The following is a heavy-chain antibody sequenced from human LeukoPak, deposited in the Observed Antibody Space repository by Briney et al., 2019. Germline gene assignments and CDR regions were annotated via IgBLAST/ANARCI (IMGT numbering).Heavy chain of an antibody. CDR1: GGSISSYY. CDR3: ARLYCGGDCYYGDNWFDP. D-gene: IGHD2-21*01. Sequence: TSETLSLTCTVSGGSISSYYWSWIRQPPGKGLEWIVYIYYSGSTNYNPSLKSRVTISVDTSKNQFSLKLSSVTAADTAVYYCARLYCGGDCYYGDNWFDPWGQGTLVTVSS. CDR2: IYYSGST. V-gene: IGHV4-59*01. J-gene: IGHJ5*02.